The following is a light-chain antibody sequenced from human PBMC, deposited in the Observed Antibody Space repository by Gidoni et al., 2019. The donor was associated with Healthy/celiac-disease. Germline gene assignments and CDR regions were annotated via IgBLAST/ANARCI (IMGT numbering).Light chain of an antibody. J-gene: IGKJ3*01. Sequence: DIVMTQSPDSLAVSRGERATINCKSSQSVLYSSNNKNYLAWYKQKPGQPPKLLIYWASTRESGVPDRFSGSGSGTDFTLTISSLQAEDVAVYYCQQYYSTPFTFGPGTKVNIK. V-gene: IGKV4-1*01. CDR1: QSVLYSSNNKNY. CDR2: WAS. CDR3: QQYYSTPFT.